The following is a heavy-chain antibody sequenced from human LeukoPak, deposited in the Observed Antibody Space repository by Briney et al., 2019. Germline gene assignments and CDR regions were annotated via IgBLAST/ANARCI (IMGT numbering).Heavy chain of an antibody. J-gene: IGHJ4*02. Sequence: PGGSLRLSCAASGFTFSSYAMSWVRQAPGKGLEWVSAVSGSGGSTYYADSVKGRFTISRDNSKNTLYLQMNSLRAEDTAVYYCAKGFGQQLVQPLYYFDYWGQGTLVTVSS. CDR2: VSGSGGST. V-gene: IGHV3-23*01. D-gene: IGHD6-13*01. CDR3: AKGFGQQLVQPLYYFDY. CDR1: GFTFSSYA.